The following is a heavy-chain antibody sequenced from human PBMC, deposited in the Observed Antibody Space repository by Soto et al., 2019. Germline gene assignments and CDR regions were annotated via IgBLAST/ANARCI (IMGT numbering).Heavy chain of an antibody. V-gene: IGHV4-39*07. CDR1: DGSISSNSYF. Sequence: SETLSLTCIVSDGSISSNSYFWGWIRQSPGKGLEWIGSIYYRGSTYYNPSLKSRVTISVDTSKNQFSLKLSSVTAADTAVYYGAREEWSGNMDVWGKGTTVTVSS. J-gene: IGHJ6*03. D-gene: IGHD3-3*01. CDR3: AREEWSGNMDV. CDR2: IYYRGST.